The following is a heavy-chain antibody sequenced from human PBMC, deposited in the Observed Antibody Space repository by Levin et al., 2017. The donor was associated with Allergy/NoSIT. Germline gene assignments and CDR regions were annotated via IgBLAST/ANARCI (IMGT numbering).Heavy chain of an antibody. CDR2: IYSSGGT. J-gene: IGHJ4*02. D-gene: IGHD6-19*01. Sequence: PGGSLRLSCAASGFTVSGNYMSWVRQAPGKGLEWVSVIYSSGGTYYADAVKGRFTISRDNAKNTLYLQMNSLRVEDTAVYYCARDSSGPAYWGQGTLVTVSS. V-gene: IGHV3-66*01. CDR3: ARDSSGPAY. CDR1: GFTVSGNY.